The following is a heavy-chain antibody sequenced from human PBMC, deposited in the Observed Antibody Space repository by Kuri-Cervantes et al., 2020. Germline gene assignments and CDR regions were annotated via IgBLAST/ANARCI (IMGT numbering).Heavy chain of an antibody. CDR3: AKAMSSSWHRGPCGY. Sequence: GESLKISCAASGFTFSSYAMHWVRQAPGKGLEWVAVISYDGSNKYYADSVKGRFTISRDNSKNTLYLQMNSLRAEDTAVYYCAKAMSSSWHRGPCGYWGQGTLVTVSS. CDR1: GFTFSSYA. CDR2: ISYDGSNK. J-gene: IGHJ4*02. V-gene: IGHV3-30*04. D-gene: IGHD6-13*01.